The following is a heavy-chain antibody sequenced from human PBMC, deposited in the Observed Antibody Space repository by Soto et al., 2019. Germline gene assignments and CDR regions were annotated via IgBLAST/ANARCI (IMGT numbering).Heavy chain of an antibody. J-gene: IGHJ5*02. V-gene: IGHV3-30*18. Sequence: QVQLVESGGGVVQPGRSLRLSCAASGFTFSSYGMHWVRQAPGKGLEWVAVISYDGSNKYYADSVKGRLTISRDNSKNQLYLQMNSLRAEDTAVYYCAKEGGGYCRSTSCYQEGWFGLLGQGTLVTVSS. CDR1: GFTFSSYG. D-gene: IGHD2-2*01. CDR2: ISYDGSNK. CDR3: AKEGGGYCRSTSCYQEGWFGL.